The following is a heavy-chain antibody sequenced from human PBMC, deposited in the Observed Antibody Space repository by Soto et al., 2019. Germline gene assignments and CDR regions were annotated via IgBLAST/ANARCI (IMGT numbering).Heavy chain of an antibody. Sequence: QITLKESGPTLVKPTQTLTLTCTFSGFSLSTSGVGVAWIRQPPGKALEWLALIYWDDDKRYRSSLESRLTITKDTSKNHVVLTMTYMDSVDTATHCRAYLSCSGGSCYWFSFSGMDVWGQGTTVTVSS. D-gene: IGHD2-15*01. CDR2: IYWDDDK. J-gene: IGHJ6*02. CDR3: AYLSCSGGSCYWFSFSGMDV. V-gene: IGHV2-5*02. CDR1: GFSLSTSGVG.